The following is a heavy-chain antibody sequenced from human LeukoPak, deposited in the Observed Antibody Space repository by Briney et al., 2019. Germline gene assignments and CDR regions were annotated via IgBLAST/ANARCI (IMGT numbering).Heavy chain of an antibody. J-gene: IGHJ4*02. CDR2: IYPGDSDT. CDR3: ARTLYYDSSGYRPDY. D-gene: IGHD3-22*01. V-gene: IGHV5-51*01. Sequence: AGESLKISCKVSGYILTRNWIGWVRQMAGKGLEWMGIIYPGDSDTRYSPSFQGQVTISADKSINTAYLQWSSLKASDTAMYYCARTLYYDSSGYRPDYWGQGTQVTVSS. CDR1: GYILTRNW.